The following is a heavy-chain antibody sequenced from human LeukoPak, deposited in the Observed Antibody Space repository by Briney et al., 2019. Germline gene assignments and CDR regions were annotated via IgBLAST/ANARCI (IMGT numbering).Heavy chain of an antibody. CDR1: GYSISSGYY. J-gene: IGHJ4*02. CDR2: IYHSGST. CDR3: ARDPYCSGGSCYPFDY. Sequence: PSETLSLTCAVSGYSISSGYYWGWIRPPPGKGLEWIGSIYHSGSTHYNPPLKSGVTISVDTSKNQFSLKLTSVTAADTAVYYCARDPYCSGGSCYPFDYWGQGTLVTVSS. D-gene: IGHD2-15*01. V-gene: IGHV4-38-2*02.